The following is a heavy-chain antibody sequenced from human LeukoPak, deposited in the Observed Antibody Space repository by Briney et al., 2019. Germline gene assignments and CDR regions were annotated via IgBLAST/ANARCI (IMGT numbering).Heavy chain of an antibody. CDR2: IIPIFGTA. CDR3: ASTTGTPYDAFDI. D-gene: IGHD1-1*01. CDR1: GGTFSSYA. J-gene: IGHJ3*02. V-gene: IGHV1-69*13. Sequence: SVKVSCKASGGTFSSYAISWVRQAPGQGLEWMGGIIPIFGTANYAQKFQGRVTFTADESTSTAYMELSSLRSEDTAVYYCASTTGTPYDAFDIWGQGTMVTVSS.